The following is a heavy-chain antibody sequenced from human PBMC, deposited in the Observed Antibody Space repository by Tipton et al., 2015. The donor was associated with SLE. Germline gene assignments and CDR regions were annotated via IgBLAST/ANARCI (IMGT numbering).Heavy chain of an antibody. CDR2: IYSSGST. V-gene: IGHV4-4*07. D-gene: IGHD3-3*01. J-gene: IGHJ4*02. Sequence: LRLSCTVSGGSISSYYWSWIRQPAGKGLEWIGRIYSSGSTNENLSLKSRVSISKDTSKNQFSLKLSSVTAADTAVYYCARHGSGWGPSPYYFDYWGQGTLVTVSS. CDR1: GGSISSYY. CDR3: ARHGSGWGPSPYYFDY.